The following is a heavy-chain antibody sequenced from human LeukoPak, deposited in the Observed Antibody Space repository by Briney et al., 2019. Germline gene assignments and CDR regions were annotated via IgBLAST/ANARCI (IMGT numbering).Heavy chain of an antibody. CDR1: GFTFSYAW. J-gene: IGHJ6*03. CDR3: TTLVGSPYYYGSGAYYYMDV. D-gene: IGHD3-10*01. CDR2: IKSKTDGGTT. Sequence: GGSLRLSCAASGFTFSYAWMSWVRQAPGKGLEWVGRIKSKTDGGTTDYAAPVKGRFTISRDDSKNTLYLQMNSLKTEDTAVYYCTTLVGSPYYYGSGAYYYMDVWGKGTTVTISS. V-gene: IGHV3-15*01.